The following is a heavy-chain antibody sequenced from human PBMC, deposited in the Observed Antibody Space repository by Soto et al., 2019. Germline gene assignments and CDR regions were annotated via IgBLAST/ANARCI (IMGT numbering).Heavy chain of an antibody. J-gene: IGHJ4*02. CDR3: ARLSYYNSGSYRLIDY. Sequence: GESLKISCKGSGYSFINFWIGWVRQMPGKGLEWMGIVYSGDSDSRYSPSFQGQVTISADKSISTAYLQWSSLKASDTAMYYCARLSYYNSGSYRLIDYWGQGTPVTVSS. D-gene: IGHD3-22*01. CDR1: GYSFINFW. CDR2: VYSGDSDS. V-gene: IGHV5-51*01.